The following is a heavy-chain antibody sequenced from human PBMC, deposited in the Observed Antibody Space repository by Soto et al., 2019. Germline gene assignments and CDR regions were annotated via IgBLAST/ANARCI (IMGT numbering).Heavy chain of an antibody. CDR2: VSGSGDST. CDR1: GFIFTNYV. V-gene: IGHV3-23*01. Sequence: PGGSLRLSCAASGFIFTNYVMTWVRQAPGKGLEWVSAVSGSGDSTYYADSVKGRFTISRDNSKNSLFLRMNTLRAEDTAVYYCAKSRTGDGYKNAFDIWGQGTMVTVSS. D-gene: IGHD5-12*01. J-gene: IGHJ3*02. CDR3: AKSRTGDGYKNAFDI.